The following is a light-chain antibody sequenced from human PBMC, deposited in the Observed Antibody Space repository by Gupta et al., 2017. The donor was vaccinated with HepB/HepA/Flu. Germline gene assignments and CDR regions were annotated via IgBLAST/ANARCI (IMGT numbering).Light chain of an antibody. CDR1: QSLLDIHNNKNF. J-gene: IGKJ1*01. CDR3: QQYHVSPWT. CDR2: WAS. V-gene: IGKV4-1*01. Sequence: DIVMTQSPYSLAVSLGERATINCKSSQSLLDIHNNKNFLAWYQQKPGQPPKLLINWASTREYGVPDSFSDRGSGTDFTLTISSRQAEDVAVYFCQQYHVSPWTFGQGTKVEIK.